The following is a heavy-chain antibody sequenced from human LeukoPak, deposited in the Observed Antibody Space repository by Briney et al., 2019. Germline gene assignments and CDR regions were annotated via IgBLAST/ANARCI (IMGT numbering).Heavy chain of an antibody. Sequence: ASVKASCKASGYTFTSYYMHWVRQAPGQGLEWMGIINPSGGSTSYAQKFQGRVTMTRDTSTSTVYMELSSLRSEDTAVYYCARESRSGSTYYDFWSGYYLGEGGYYYNGMDVWGQGTTVTVSS. CDR2: INPSGGST. D-gene: IGHD3-3*01. J-gene: IGHJ6*02. CDR3: ARESRSGSTYYDFWSGYYLGEGGYYYNGMDV. CDR1: GYTFTSYY. V-gene: IGHV1-46*01.